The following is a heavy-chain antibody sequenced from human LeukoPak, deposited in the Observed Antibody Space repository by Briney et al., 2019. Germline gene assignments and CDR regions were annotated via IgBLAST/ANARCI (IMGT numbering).Heavy chain of an antibody. CDR1: GSTFSSYW. Sequence: GGSLRLSCAASGSTFSSYWMSWVRQAPGKGLEWVVNIKQDGSEKYYVDSVKGRFTISRDNAKNSLYLQMNSLRAEDTAVYYCARDRGYSSGWYSGNFDYWGQGTLVTVSS. CDR2: IKQDGSEK. CDR3: ARDRGYSSGWYSGNFDY. V-gene: IGHV3-7*01. J-gene: IGHJ4*02. D-gene: IGHD6-19*01.